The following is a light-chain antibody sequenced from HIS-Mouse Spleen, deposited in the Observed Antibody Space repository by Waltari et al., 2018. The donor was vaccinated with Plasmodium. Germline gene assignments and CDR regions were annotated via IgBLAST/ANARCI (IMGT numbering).Light chain of an antibody. CDR2: EDS. V-gene: IGLV3-10*01. J-gene: IGLJ3*02. CDR1: AFPNKY. CDR3: YSTDSSGNHRV. Sequence: SYELTQPPSVSVSPGQTARITCSGDAFPNKYAYWYQQKSGQAHVLVIYEDSKRPSGIPGRFSGSSSGTMATLTISGAQVEDEADYYCYSTDSSGNHRVFGGGTKLTVL.